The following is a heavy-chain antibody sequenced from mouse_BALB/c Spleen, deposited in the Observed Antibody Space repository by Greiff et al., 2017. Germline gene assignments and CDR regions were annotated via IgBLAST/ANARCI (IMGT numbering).Heavy chain of an antibody. J-gene: IGHJ1*01. V-gene: IGHV5-4*02. CDR2: ISDGGSYT. D-gene: IGHD2-14*01. CDR3: ARDPYRYDLYWYFDV. Sequence: EVQGVESGGGLVKPGGSLKLSCAASGFTFSDYYMYWVRQTPEKRLEWVATISDGGSYTYYPDSVKGRFTISRDNAKNNLYLQMSSLKSEDTAMYYCARDPYRYDLYWYFDVWGAGTTVSVSS. CDR1: GFTFSDYY.